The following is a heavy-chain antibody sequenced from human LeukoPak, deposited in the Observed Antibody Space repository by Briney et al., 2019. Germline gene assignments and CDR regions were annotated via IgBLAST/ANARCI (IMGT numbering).Heavy chain of an antibody. Sequence: GASLRLSCAASGFTFSSYAMSWVRQAPGKGLEWVSAISGSGGSTYYADSVKGRFTISRDNSKNTLYLQMNSLRAEDTAVYYCAKGDGSPPLFDYWGQGPLVTVSS. V-gene: IGHV3-23*01. CDR2: ISGSGGST. J-gene: IGHJ4*02. D-gene: IGHD1-26*01. CDR1: GFTFSSYA. CDR3: AKGDGSPPLFDY.